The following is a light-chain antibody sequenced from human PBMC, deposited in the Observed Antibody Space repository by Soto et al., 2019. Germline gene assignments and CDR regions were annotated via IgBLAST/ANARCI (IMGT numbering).Light chain of an antibody. CDR1: QSISTH. V-gene: IGKV3-11*01. Sequence: EIVLTQSPATLSLSPGEGATLSCRASQSISTHLAWYQQRPGQAPRLLIYDASNRATGIPARFSGSGSGTDFTLTINRLEPEDVAVYYCQQRSDWPPWTFGQGTKVEIK. J-gene: IGKJ1*01. CDR3: QQRSDWPPWT. CDR2: DAS.